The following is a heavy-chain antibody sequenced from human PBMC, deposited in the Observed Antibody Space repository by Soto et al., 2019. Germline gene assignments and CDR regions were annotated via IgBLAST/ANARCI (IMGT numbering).Heavy chain of an antibody. CDR3: AHRRPADVSSSRYFLEY. CDR1: GFSLTTSGVG. J-gene: IGHJ4*02. V-gene: IGHV2-5*01. Sequence: QITLKESGPTLLEPTQTLTLTCTLSGFSLTTSGVGVGWIRQPPGKALEWLAVIYWNGDRRYSPSLENRLTITRDTYKNQVVLTMTNLDALDTGTYFCAHRRPADVSSSRYFLEYWGQGTLVTVSS. CDR2: IYWNGDR. D-gene: IGHD6-6*01.